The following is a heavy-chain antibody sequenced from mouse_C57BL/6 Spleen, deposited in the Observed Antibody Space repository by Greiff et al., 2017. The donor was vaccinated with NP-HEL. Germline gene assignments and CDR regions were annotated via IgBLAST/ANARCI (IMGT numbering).Heavy chain of an antibody. J-gene: IGHJ4*01. D-gene: IGHD2-4*01. CDR2: INPNNGGT. CDR3: ARNSLYDYAGAMDY. V-gene: IGHV1-26*01. Sequence: VQLQQSGPELVKPGASVKISCKASGYTFTDYYMNWVKQSHGKSLEWIGDINPNNGGTSYNQKFKGKATLTVDKSSSTAYMELRSLTSEDSAVYYCARNSLYDYAGAMDYWGQGTSVTVSS. CDR1: GYTFTDYY.